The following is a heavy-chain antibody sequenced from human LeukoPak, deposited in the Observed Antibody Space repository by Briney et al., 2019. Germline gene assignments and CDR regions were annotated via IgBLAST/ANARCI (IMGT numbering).Heavy chain of an antibody. D-gene: IGHD5-24*01. J-gene: IGHJ4*02. CDR1: GFTFSSYA. V-gene: IGHV3-64*04. CDR2: ISSNGGST. Sequence: PGGSLRLSCSASGFTFSSYAMHWVRQAPGKGLEYVSAISSNGGSTYYADSVKGRFTISRDNSKNTLYLQMNSLRAEDTAVYYCAQGDGYNPHFDYWGQGTLVTVSS. CDR3: AQGDGYNPHFDY.